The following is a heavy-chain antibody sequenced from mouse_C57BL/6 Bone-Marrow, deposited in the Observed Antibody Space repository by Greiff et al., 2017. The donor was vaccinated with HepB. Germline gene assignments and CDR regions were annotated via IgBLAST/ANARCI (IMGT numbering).Heavy chain of an antibody. Sequence: QVQLQQSGAELVRPGTSVKVSCKASGYAFTNYLIEWVKQRPGQGLEWIGVINPGSGGTNYNEKFKGKATLTADKSSSTAYMQLSSLTSEDSAVYFCARTYAHNFDYWGQGTTLTVSS. CDR2: INPGSGGT. CDR1: GYAFTNYL. V-gene: IGHV1-54*01. D-gene: IGHD5-1*01. J-gene: IGHJ2*01. CDR3: ARTYAHNFDY.